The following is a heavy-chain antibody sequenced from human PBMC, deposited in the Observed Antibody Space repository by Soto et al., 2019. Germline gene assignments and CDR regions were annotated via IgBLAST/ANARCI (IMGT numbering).Heavy chain of an antibody. D-gene: IGHD3-9*01. CDR2: IWYDGSNK. Sequence: GGSLRLSCAASGFTFSSYGMHWVRQAPGKGLEWVAVIWYDGSNKYYADSVKGRFTISRDNSKNTLYLQMNSLRAEDTAVYYCARAVRYFDWLLNYWGQGTLVTVSS. CDR1: GFTFSSYG. V-gene: IGHV3-33*01. J-gene: IGHJ4*02. CDR3: ARAVRYFDWLLNY.